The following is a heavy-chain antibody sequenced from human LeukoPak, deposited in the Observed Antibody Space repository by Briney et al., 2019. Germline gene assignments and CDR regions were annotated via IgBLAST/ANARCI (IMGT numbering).Heavy chain of an antibody. Sequence: SETLSLTCTVSGGSISSYYWSWIRQPPGKGLEWIGYIYYSGSTNYNPSLKSRVTISVDTSKNQFSLKLSSVTAADTAVYYCARGGSSRGDYFDYWGQGTLVTVSS. CDR2: IYYSGST. CDR1: GGSISSYY. D-gene: IGHD6-13*01. CDR3: ARGGSSRGDYFDY. J-gene: IGHJ4*02. V-gene: IGHV4-59*01.